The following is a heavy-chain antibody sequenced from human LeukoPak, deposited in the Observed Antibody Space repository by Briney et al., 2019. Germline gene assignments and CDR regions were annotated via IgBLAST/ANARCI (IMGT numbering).Heavy chain of an antibody. J-gene: IGHJ6*03. CDR2: IRYDGSNK. CDR3: ARDATTVTHYYYYYMDV. CDR1: GFTFSSYG. V-gene: IGHV3-30*02. Sequence: GGSLRLSCAASGFTFSSYGMHWVCQAPGKGLEWVAFIRYDGSNKYYADSVKGRFTISRDNAKNSLYLQMNSLRAEDTAVYYCARDATTVTHYYYYYMDVWGKGTTVTVSS. D-gene: IGHD4-17*01.